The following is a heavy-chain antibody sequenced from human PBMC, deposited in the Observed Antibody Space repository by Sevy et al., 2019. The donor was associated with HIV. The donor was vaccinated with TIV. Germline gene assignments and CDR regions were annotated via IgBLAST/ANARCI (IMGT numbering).Heavy chain of an antibody. CDR3: ARADCSGGRCYSLAY. V-gene: IGHV1-18*01. CDR2: IRALNGDT. J-gene: IGHJ4*02. Sequence: ASVKVSCKASGYTFSSYRITWVRQAPGQGPEWIGWIRALNGDTNYAQKLQGRVTMTADTSTSTVYMDLRSLRSDDTAVYYCARADCSGGRCYSLAYWGQGTLVTVS. D-gene: IGHD2-15*01. CDR1: GYTFSSYR.